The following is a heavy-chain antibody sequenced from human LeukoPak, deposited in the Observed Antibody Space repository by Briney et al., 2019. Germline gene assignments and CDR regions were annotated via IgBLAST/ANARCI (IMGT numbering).Heavy chain of an antibody. V-gene: IGHV3-33*06. CDR3: AKELSIAAD. J-gene: IGHJ4*02. D-gene: IGHD6-6*01. CDR1: GFTFSSYG. Sequence: GGSLRLSCAASGFTFSSYGMHWVRQAPGKGLEWVAVIWYDGSNKYYADSVKGRFTISRDNSKNTLYLQMNSLRAEDTAVYYCAKELSIAADWGQGTLVTVSS. CDR2: IWYDGSNK.